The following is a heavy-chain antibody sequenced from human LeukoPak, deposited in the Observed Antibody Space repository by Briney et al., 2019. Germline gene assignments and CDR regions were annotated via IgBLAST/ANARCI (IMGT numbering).Heavy chain of an antibody. CDR3: ARSVYDYTPLAFDI. Sequence: SETLSLTCTVSGGSISSYYWSWIRQPPGKGLEWIGYFSYNGNTNYDRSLKSRVTISIDTSKNHSSLKLSTVTAADTAVYYCARSVYDYTPLAFDIWGQGTMVTVSS. V-gene: IGHV4-59*01. CDR1: GGSISSYY. D-gene: IGHD4-11*01. J-gene: IGHJ3*02. CDR2: FSYNGNT.